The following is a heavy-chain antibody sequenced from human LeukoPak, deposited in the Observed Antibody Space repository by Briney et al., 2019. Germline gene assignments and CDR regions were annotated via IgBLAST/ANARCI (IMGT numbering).Heavy chain of an antibody. CDR1: GYTFTGYY. CDR2: INPNSGGT. J-gene: IGHJ6*02. Sequence: ASVKVSCKASGYTFTGYYMHWVRQAPGQGLEWMGWINPNSGGTNYAQKFQGRVTMTRDTSISTAYMELSRLRSDDTAVYYCARIVVVVAATGAYYYYGMDVWGQGTTVTVSS. D-gene: IGHD2-15*01. CDR3: ARIVVVVAATGAYYYYGMDV. V-gene: IGHV1-2*02.